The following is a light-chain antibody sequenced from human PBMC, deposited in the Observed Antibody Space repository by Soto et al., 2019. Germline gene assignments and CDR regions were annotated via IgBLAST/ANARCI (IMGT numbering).Light chain of an antibody. CDR3: SSYTSSSTLAV. CDR2: DVS. V-gene: IGLV2-14*01. J-gene: IGLJ7*01. Sequence: QSALTQPASVSGSPGQSITISCTGTSSDVDGYNYVSWYQQHPGKAPKLMIYDVSNRPSGFSNRFSGSKSGNTASLTISGLQAEDEADYYCSSYTSSSTLAVFGGGTQLTVL. CDR1: SSDVDGYNY.